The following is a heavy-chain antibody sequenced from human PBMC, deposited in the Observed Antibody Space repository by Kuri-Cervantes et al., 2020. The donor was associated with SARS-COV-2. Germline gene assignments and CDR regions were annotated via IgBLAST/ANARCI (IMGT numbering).Heavy chain of an antibody. CDR3: ARDNSAYYDFWSGYYNYFDY. V-gene: IGHV3-53*01. CDR2: IYSGGST. Sequence: GESLKISCAASGFTFSDYYMSWIRQAPGKGLEWVSVIYSGGSTYYADSVKGRFTISRDNSKNTLYLQMNSLRAEDTAVYYCARDNSAYYDFWSGYYNYFDYWGQGTLVTVSS. D-gene: IGHD3-3*01. CDR1: GFTFSDYY. J-gene: IGHJ4*02.